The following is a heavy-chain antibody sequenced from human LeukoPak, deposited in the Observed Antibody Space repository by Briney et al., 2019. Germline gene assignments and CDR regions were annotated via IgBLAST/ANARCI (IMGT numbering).Heavy chain of an antibody. CDR2: ITHSGST. CDR1: GGSFTTYY. Sequence: SETLSLTCAVYGGSFTTYYWSWIRQPPGKGLEWIGEITHSGSTNYNPSLKSRVTISVDTSKNQFSLKLSSVTAADTAAYYCARGRRGGWYLDYWGQGTLVTVSS. CDR3: ARGRRGGWYLDY. J-gene: IGHJ4*02. V-gene: IGHV4-34*01. D-gene: IGHD6-19*01.